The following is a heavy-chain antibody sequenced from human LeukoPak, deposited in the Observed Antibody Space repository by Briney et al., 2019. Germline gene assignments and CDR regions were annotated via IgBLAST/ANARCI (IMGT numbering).Heavy chain of an antibody. V-gene: IGHV5-51*01. J-gene: IGHJ4*02. CDR2: IYPGDSDT. CDR3: ARHFGVVLVPDY. D-gene: IGHD3-3*01. CDR1: GYSFTSYW. Sequence: GESLKISCKGSGYSFTSYWIGWVRQMPGKGLEWMGIIYPGDSDTRYSQCFQDQVTISDDKSISAAYLQWSSLNASDTAMYYCARHFGVVLVPDYWGQGTLVTVSS.